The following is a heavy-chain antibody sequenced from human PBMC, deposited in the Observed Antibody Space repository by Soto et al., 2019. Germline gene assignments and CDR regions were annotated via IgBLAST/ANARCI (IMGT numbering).Heavy chain of an antibody. CDR3: ARVYFSWLERRPALTNWFDP. D-gene: IGHD1-1*01. Sequence: GASVKVSCKASGYTFTSYYMHWVRQAPGQGLEWMGIINPSGGSTSYAQKFKGRVTMTRDTSTSTVYMELSSLRSEDTAVYYFARVYFSWLERRPALTNWFDPWGQGTLVSVSS. V-gene: IGHV1-46*03. CDR1: GYTFTSYY. J-gene: IGHJ5*02. CDR2: INPSGGST.